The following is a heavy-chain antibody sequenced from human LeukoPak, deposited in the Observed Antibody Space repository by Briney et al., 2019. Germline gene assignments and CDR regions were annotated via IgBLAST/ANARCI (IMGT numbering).Heavy chain of an antibody. CDR2: IYYTGST. CDR3: ARESIPTYYFDY. J-gene: IGHJ4*02. D-gene: IGHD6-6*01. CDR1: GDSITNGDYY. Sequence: SETLSLTCTVSGDSITNGDYYWAWIRQPPGKGLEWIATIYYTGSTYYNMSLRSRLTDSVDTSNNRFSVKLSSVTAADTAVYYCARESIPTYYFDYWGQGTLVTVSS. V-gene: IGHV4-39*07.